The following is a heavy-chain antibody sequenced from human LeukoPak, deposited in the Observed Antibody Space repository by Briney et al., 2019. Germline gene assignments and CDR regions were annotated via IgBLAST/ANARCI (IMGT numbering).Heavy chain of an antibody. CDR1: GFTVSSNY. D-gene: IGHD1-26*01. CDR3: ARDRIGYSGTYGSGGFDY. J-gene: IGHJ4*02. V-gene: IGHV3-66*02. CDR2: IYSGGST. Sequence: PGGSLRLSCAASGFTVSSNYMSSVRQAPGKGLEWVSVIYSGGSTYYANSVKGRVTISRDNSKNTLYLQMNSLRAEDTAMYYCARDRIGYSGTYGSGGFDYWGQGTLVTVSS.